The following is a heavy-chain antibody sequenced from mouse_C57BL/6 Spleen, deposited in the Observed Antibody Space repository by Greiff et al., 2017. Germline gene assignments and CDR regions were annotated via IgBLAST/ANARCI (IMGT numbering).Heavy chain of an antibody. J-gene: IGHJ3*01. CDR3: AYYGSSYEGFAY. CDR1: GYTFTSYT. V-gene: IGHV1-4*01. CDR2: INPSSGYT. Sequence: VQLVESGAELARPGASVKMSCKASGYTFTSYTMHWVKQRPGRGLEWIGYINPSSGYTKYNQKFKDKATLTADKSSSTAYMQLSSLTSEDSAVYYCAYYGSSYEGFAYWGQGTLVTVSA. D-gene: IGHD1-1*01.